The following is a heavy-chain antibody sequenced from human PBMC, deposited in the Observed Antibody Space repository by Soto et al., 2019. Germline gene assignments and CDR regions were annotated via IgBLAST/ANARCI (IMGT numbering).Heavy chain of an antibody. CDR3: ARRSSSWYFDY. CDR1: GFTFSSFA. Sequence: EVQLLESGGGLVQPGGSLRLSCAASGFTFSSFAMNWARQPQGKGLEWVSVISGSGGSTYYADSVKGWFTISRDNSKNTLYLQMNSLRAEDTAVYYCARRSSSWYFDYWGQGTLVTVSS. CDR2: ISGSGGST. J-gene: IGHJ4*02. D-gene: IGHD6-13*01. V-gene: IGHV3-23*01.